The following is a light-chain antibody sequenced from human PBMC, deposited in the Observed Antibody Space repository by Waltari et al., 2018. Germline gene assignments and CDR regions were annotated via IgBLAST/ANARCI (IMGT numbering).Light chain of an antibody. CDR2: DVN. V-gene: IGLV2-14*03. Sequence: QSALSQPASVSGSPGQSITISCTGASRDVGGHDYVSWYQQHPGKAPKLIIRDVNNRPSGVSNRFSGSKSCNTASLTISGLQAEDEADYYCSSYSTSSSLILFGEGTKVTVL. J-gene: IGLJ2*01. CDR1: SRDVGGHDY. CDR3: SSYSTSSSLIL.